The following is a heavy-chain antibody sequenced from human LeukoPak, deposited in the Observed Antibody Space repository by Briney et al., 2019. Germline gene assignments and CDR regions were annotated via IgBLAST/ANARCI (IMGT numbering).Heavy chain of an antibody. CDR3: ARQHYWSSTSCHPSSFDY. CDR2: IYYSGST. V-gene: IGHV4-39*01. CDR1: SRSLSSSSYY. J-gene: IGHJ4*02. D-gene: IGHD2-2*01. Sequence: SETLSLTCTLSSRSLSSSSYYWGWIRQPPAKGLEWIGSIYYSGSTYYSPSLNSRVPISVDTSKHQFSLKLSSVTAADTAVYYCARQHYWSSTSCHPSSFDYWGQGTLVTVSS.